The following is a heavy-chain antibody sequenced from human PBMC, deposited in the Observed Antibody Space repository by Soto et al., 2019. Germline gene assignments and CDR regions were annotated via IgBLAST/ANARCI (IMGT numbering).Heavy chain of an antibody. CDR2: IYYSGST. J-gene: IGHJ4*02. CDR1: GGSISSYY. CDR3: ARDLRRDGYKETLFFDY. V-gene: IGHV4-59*01. Sequence: SETLSLTCTVSGGSISSYYWSWIRQPPGKGLEWIGYIYYSGSTNYNPSLKSRVTISVDTSKNQFSLKLSSVTAADTAVYYCARDLRRDGYKETLFFDYWGQGTLVTVSS. D-gene: IGHD5-12*01.